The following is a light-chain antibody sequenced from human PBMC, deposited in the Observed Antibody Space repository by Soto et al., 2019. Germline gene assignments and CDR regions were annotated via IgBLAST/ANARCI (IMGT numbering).Light chain of an antibody. V-gene: IGKV1-5*03. J-gene: IGKJ1*01. CDR3: QQHSTYPWT. CDR1: QTISTL. CDR2: KAS. Sequence: DIQMTQSPSTLSASVGDRVTITCRASQTISTLLAWYQQRPGKAPNLLIYKASSLESGVPSRFSGSGSGTEFTLTIRSLQPDDFATYFCQQHSTYPWTFGQGTKVEVK.